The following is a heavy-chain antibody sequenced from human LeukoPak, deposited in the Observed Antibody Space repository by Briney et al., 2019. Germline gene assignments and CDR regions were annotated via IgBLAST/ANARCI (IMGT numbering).Heavy chain of an antibody. CDR2: IYYSGST. D-gene: IGHD4-17*01. J-gene: IGHJ3*02. V-gene: IGHV4-59*01. CDR3: ARAPYDYGDYVFAFDI. CDR1: GGSISSYY. Sequence: SETLSLTCTVSGGSISSYYWSWIRQPPGKGLEWIGYIYYSGSTNYNPSLKSRVTISVDTSKNQFSLKLSSVTAADTAVYYCARAPYDYGDYVFAFDIWGQGTMVTVPS.